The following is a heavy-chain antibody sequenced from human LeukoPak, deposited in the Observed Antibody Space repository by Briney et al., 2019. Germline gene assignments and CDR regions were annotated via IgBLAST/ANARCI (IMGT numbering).Heavy chain of an antibody. CDR2: INHSGST. J-gene: IGHJ4*02. CDR3: ARGPLLGILTRWSRRFDY. Sequence: SETLSLTCAVYGGSFSGYYWSWIRQPPGKGLEWIGEINHSGSTNYNPSLKSRVTISVDTSKNQFSLKLSSVTAADTAVYYCARGPLLGILTRWSRRFDYWGQGTLVTVSS. CDR1: GGSFSGYY. D-gene: IGHD3-9*01. V-gene: IGHV4-34*01.